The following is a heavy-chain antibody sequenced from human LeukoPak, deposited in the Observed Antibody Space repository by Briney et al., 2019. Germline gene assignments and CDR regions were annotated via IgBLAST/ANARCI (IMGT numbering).Heavy chain of an antibody. CDR3: ARSSNLKDFYGSLNY. J-gene: IGHJ4*02. Sequence: GGSLRLSCGVSGFTFSDYALHWARQAPGRGLEWVTLISYDGSTKYYLDSVKGRFTISRDNSKNTLYLQMNSLRVEDTAVYYCARSSNLKDFYGSLNYWGQGTLITVSS. CDR1: GFTFSDYA. D-gene: IGHD3-10*01. CDR2: ISYDGSTK. V-gene: IGHV3-30-3*01.